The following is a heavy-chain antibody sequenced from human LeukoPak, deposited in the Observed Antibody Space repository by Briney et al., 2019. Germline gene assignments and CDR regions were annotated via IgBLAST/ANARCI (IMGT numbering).Heavy chain of an antibody. D-gene: IGHD5-18*01. J-gene: IGHJ6*02. CDR2: ISSSSSYI. V-gene: IGHV3-21*01. CDR3: ARGVGDTAMVTYYGMDV. CDR1: GFTFSSYS. Sequence: GGSLRLSCAASGFTFSSYSMNWVRQAPGKGLEWVSSISSSSSYIYYADSVKGRFTISRDNAKNSLYLQMNSLRAEDTAVYYCARGVGDTAMVTYYGMDVWGQGTTVTVSS.